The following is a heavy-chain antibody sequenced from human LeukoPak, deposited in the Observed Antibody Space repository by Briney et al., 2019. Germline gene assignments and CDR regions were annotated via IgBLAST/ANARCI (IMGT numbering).Heavy chain of an antibody. V-gene: IGHV4-59*01. CDR2: IYYSGST. Sequence: SETLSLTCTVSGGSISSYYWSWIRQPPGKGLEWIGYIYYSGSTNYNPSLKSRVTISVDTSKNQFSLKLSSVTAADTAVYYCAKGYSYGYWYFDLWGRGTLVTVSS. D-gene: IGHD5-18*01. CDR3: AKGYSYGYWYFDL. J-gene: IGHJ2*01. CDR1: GGSISSYY.